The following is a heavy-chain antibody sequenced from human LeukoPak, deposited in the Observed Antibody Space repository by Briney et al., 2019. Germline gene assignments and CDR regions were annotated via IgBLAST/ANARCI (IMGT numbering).Heavy chain of an antibody. CDR1: GGSISSYY. CDR3: ARGRGYSYGYVSGDNWFDP. Sequence: SETLSLTCTVSGGSISSYYWSWIRQPPGKGLEWIGYIYYSGSTNYNPSLKSRVTISVDTSKNQFSLKLSSVTAADTAVYYCARGRGYSYGYVSGDNWFDPWGQGTLVTVSS. D-gene: IGHD5-18*01. CDR2: IYYSGST. J-gene: IGHJ5*02. V-gene: IGHV4-59*01.